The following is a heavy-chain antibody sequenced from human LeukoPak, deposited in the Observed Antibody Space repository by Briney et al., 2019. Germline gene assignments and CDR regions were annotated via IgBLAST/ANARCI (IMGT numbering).Heavy chain of an antibody. V-gene: IGHV1-18*01. Sequence: GASVKVSCKASGYTFTSYGISWVRQAPGQGLEWMGWISAYNGNTNYAQKLQGRVTITRDTSASTAYMELSSLRSEDTAVYYCAREGLRGDFDYWGQGTLVTVSS. CDR2: ISAYNGNT. CDR1: GYTFTSYG. D-gene: IGHD4-17*01. CDR3: AREGLRGDFDY. J-gene: IGHJ4*02.